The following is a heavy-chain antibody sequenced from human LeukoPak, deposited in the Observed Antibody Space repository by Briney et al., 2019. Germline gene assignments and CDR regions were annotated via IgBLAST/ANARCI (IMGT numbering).Heavy chain of an antibody. CDR2: MSYDGTNR. V-gene: IGHV3-30-3*01. CDR3: ARERSGYSSGFGGYYYAMDV. J-gene: IGHJ6*02. Sequence: PGGSLRLSCAASGFTFSSYAMHWVRQAPGKGLEWLAFMSYDGTNRYYGDSVKGRFTISRDNSKSTLYLQMNTLKAEDTAVYYCARERSGYSSGFGGYYYAMDVWGQGTTVTVSS. CDR1: GFTFSSYA. D-gene: IGHD5-18*01.